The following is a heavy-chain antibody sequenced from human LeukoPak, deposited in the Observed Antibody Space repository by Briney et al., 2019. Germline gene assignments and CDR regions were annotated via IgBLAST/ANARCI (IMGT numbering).Heavy chain of an antibody. Sequence: ASVKVSCKAAGYTFTSYDINWVRQATGQGLEWMGWMNPNSGNTGYAQKFQGRVTMTRNTSISTAYMELSSLRSEDTAVYYCARSRGIVVVKHGAFDIWGQATMLTASS. V-gene: IGHV1-8*01. J-gene: IGHJ3*02. D-gene: IGHD3-22*01. CDR3: ARSRGIVVVKHGAFDI. CDR1: GYTFTSYD. CDR2: MNPNSGNT.